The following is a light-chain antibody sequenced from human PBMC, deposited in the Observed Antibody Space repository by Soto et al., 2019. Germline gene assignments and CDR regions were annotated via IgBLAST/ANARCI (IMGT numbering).Light chain of an antibody. Sequence: QSALTQPASVSGSPGQSITISCTGTSSDVGGYNYVSWYQQHPGKAPKLMIYEVSNRPSGVSNRFSGSKSSNTASLTISGLQAEDDADNYCSSYTSSSTLVVFGGGTQLTV. CDR2: EVS. CDR3: SSYTSSSTLVV. J-gene: IGLJ2*01. CDR1: SSDVGGYNY. V-gene: IGLV2-14*01.